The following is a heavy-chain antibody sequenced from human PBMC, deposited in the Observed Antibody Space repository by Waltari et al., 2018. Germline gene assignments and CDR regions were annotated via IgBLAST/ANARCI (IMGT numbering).Heavy chain of an antibody. CDR1: GVYITRNRHY. D-gene: IGHD1-1*01. CDR2: VSYSVPT. J-gene: IGHJ3*01. Sequence: QLQLQESGARMVRPSETLSLICRVVGVYITRNRHYWAWIRQSPGQGLEWIGTVSYSVPTYSSPSLKSRFSVSRDTSKYQVSRILCSVTAADMAVYYCATYLGASVGTAAFYVWGQGTMVTVSS. V-gene: IGHV4-39*01. CDR3: ATYLGASVGTAAFYV.